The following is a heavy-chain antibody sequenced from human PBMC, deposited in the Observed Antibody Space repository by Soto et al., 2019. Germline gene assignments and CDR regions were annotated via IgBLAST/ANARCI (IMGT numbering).Heavy chain of an antibody. V-gene: IGHV4-31*03. CDR3: ARGLSVTLFDF. D-gene: IGHD4-17*01. Sequence: QVQLQESGPGLVQPSQTLSLACTVSGDSISSGGYYWSWIRQHPGKGLEWIGYIYYSGITFYNPSLNSRVTISVDTSKNQFSLKLSSVTAADTAVYYCARGLSVTLFDFWGQGTLVTVSS. CDR2: IYYSGIT. J-gene: IGHJ4*02. CDR1: GDSISSGGYY.